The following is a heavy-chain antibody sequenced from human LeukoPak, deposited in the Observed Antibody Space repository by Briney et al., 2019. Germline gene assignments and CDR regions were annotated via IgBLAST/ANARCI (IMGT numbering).Heavy chain of an antibody. Sequence: GESLKISCKGSGYSFTSYWIGWMRQIPGKGLEWMGIIYPGDSDTRYSPSFQGQVTISADKSISTAHLQWSSLKASDTAMYYCARGGGPKYSSGWLPFDYWGQGTLVTVSS. CDR1: GYSFTSYW. J-gene: IGHJ4*02. CDR3: ARGGGPKYSSGWLPFDY. D-gene: IGHD6-19*01. CDR2: IYPGDSDT. V-gene: IGHV5-51*01.